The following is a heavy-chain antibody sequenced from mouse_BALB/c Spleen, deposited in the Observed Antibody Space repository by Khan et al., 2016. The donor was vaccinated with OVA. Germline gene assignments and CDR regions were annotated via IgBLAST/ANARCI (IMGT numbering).Heavy chain of an antibody. CDR1: GFTFSSYA. CDR2: INSGGST. CDR3: TRLLDY. Sequence: EVQLQESGGGLVKPGGSLKLSCAASGFTFSSYAVSWIRQTLEKRLEWVASINSGGSTYYPDSVKGRFTISRDDARNILYLQMSSLRSEDTAMYYCTRLLDYWGQGTSVTVSS. J-gene: IGHJ4*01. V-gene: IGHV5-6-5*01.